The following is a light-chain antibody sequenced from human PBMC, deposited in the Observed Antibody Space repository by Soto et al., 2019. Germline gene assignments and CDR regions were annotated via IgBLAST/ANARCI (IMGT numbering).Light chain of an antibody. CDR1: SSDVGGYNY. CDR3: SSYTGSNTPVV. V-gene: IGLV2-14*01. Sequence: QSVLTQPASVSGSPGQSITISCTGTSSDVGGYNYVSWYQQHPGKAPNPIIFDVSNRPSGVSNRFSGSKSGNSASLTISGLQAEDEADYYCSSYTGSNTPVVFGGGTQLTVL. J-gene: IGLJ2*01. CDR2: DVS.